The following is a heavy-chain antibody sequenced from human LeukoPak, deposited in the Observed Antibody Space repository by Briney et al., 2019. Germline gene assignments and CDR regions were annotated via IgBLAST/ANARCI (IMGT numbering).Heavy chain of an antibody. J-gene: IGHJ4*02. Sequence: SETLSLTCTVSGGSIRGRSYYWGWIRQPPGKGLEWIGSIYYSGNTYYNPSLKSRVNISVDTSKNQFSLKLSSVTAADTAVYYSARHAYSGSYYFDYWGQGTLVTVSS. CDR2: IYYSGNT. CDR1: GGSIRGRSYY. V-gene: IGHV4-39*01. CDR3: ARHAYSGSYYFDY. D-gene: IGHD1-26*01.